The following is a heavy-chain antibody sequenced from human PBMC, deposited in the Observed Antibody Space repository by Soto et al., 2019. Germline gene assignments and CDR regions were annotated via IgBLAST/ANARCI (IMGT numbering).Heavy chain of an antibody. D-gene: IGHD4-17*01. CDR3: ARDSNDYGDYGAFDI. J-gene: IGHJ3*02. CDR2: INSDGSST. CDR1: GFTFSSYW. Sequence: GSLRLSCAASGFTFSSYWMHWVRQAPGKGLVWVSRINSDGSSTSYADSVKGRFTISRDNAKNTLYLQMNSLRAEDTAAYYCARDSNDYGDYGAFDIWGQGTMVTVSS. V-gene: IGHV3-74*01.